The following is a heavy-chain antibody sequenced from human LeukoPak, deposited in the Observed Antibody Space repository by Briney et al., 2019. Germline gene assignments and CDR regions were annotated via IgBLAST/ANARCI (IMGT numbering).Heavy chain of an antibody. CDR2: INAGNGNT. CDR1: GYTFTSYA. CDR3: ARDTTFGESPYYFDY. J-gene: IGHJ4*02. D-gene: IGHD3-10*01. Sequence: ASVKVSCKASGYTFTSYAMHWVRQAPGQRHEWMGWINAGNGNTKYSQKFQGRVTITRDTSASTAYMELSSLRSEDTAVYYCARDTTFGESPYYFDYWGQGTLATVSS. V-gene: IGHV1-3*01.